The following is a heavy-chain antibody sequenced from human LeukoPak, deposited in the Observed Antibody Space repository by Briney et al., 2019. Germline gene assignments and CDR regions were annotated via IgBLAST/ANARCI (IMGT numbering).Heavy chain of an antibody. V-gene: IGHV5-51*01. CDR1: GYSFTSYW. D-gene: IGHD2-2*01. J-gene: IGHJ3*02. Sequence: GEALKISCKGSGYSFTSYWIGWVRQMPGKGLEWMGIIYPGDSDTRYSPSFQGQVTISADKSISTAYLQWSSLKASDTAMYYCARQFLSTQDAFDIWGQGTMVTVSS. CDR3: ARQFLSTQDAFDI. CDR2: IYPGDSDT.